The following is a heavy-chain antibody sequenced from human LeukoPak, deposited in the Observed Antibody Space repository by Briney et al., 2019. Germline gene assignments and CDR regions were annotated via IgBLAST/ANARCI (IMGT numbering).Heavy chain of an antibody. D-gene: IGHD2-15*01. Sequence: SETLSLTCTVSGGSISSYYWSWIRQPPGKGLEWIGYIYYSGSTNYNPSLKSRVTMSVDTSKNQFSLRLSSVTAADTAVYYCASDLPYCSGGSCRTTSDYWGQGTLVTVSS. V-gene: IGHV4-59*12. CDR1: GGSISSYY. CDR3: ASDLPYCSGGSCRTTSDY. J-gene: IGHJ4*02. CDR2: IYYSGST.